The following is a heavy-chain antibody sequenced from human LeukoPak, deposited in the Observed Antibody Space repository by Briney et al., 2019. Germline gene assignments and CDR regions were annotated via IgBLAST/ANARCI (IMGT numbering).Heavy chain of an antibody. V-gene: IGHV3-33*03. J-gene: IGHJ4*01. Sequence: GGSLRLSCAASGFTFSSYWMHWVRQAPGKGLEWVAVIWYDGSKNNYADSVKGRFTISRDNSKNTLYLQMNSLRAEDTAVYYCAKDQGYFDYWGHGTLVTVSS. CDR2: IWYDGSKN. CDR1: GFTFSSYW. CDR3: AKDQGYFDY.